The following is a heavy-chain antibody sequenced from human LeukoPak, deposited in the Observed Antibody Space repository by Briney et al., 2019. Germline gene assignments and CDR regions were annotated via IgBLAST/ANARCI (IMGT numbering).Heavy chain of an antibody. J-gene: IGHJ4*02. CDR2: INHSGST. V-gene: IGHV4-34*01. CDR1: GGSFSGYY. CDR3: ARGQTSVVTAIPYYFDY. Sequence: SETLSLTCAVYGGSFSGYYWSWIRQPPGKGLEWIAEINHSGSTNYNPSLKSRVTISVDTSKNQFPLKLSSVTAADTAVYYCARGQTSVVTAIPYYFDYWGRGTLVTVSS. D-gene: IGHD2-21*02.